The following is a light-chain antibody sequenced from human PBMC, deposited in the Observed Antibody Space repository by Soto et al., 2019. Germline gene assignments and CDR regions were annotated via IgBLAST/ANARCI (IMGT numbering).Light chain of an antibody. CDR1: DNDVGGYEY. Sequence: QSALTQPASVSGSPGQSITMSCTGTDNDVGGYEYVSWYQQHAGRAPKLIIYDVSNRPSGISGRFSGSKFGNTASLTISGLQAEDEADYYCSSYTSRSLYVFGTGTKLTVL. V-gene: IGLV2-14*01. CDR2: DVS. J-gene: IGLJ1*01. CDR3: SSYTSRSLYV.